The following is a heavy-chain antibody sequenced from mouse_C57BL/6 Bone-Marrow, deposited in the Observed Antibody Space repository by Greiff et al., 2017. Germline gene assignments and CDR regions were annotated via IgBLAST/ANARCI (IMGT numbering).Heavy chain of an antibody. CDR1: GYTFTSYW. CDR2: IYPSDSET. D-gene: IGHD1-1*01. CDR3: ARFRDYYGSSYEDY. Sequence: QVQLQQPGAELVRPGSSVKLSCTASGYTFTSYWMDWVKQRPGQGLEWIGNIYPSDSETHYNQKFKDKATLTVDKSSITAYMQLSSLTSEDSAVYYCARFRDYYGSSYEDYWGQGTTLTVSS. V-gene: IGHV1-61*01. J-gene: IGHJ2*01.